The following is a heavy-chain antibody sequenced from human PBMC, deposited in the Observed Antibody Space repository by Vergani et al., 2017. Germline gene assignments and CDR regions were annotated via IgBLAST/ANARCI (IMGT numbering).Heavy chain of an antibody. J-gene: IGHJ4*02. CDR2: IKQDGSEK. CDR3: ARETSGWTHYFAY. V-gene: IGHV3-7*03. CDR1: GFSFSSYW. Sequence: EVQLLESGGGLVQPGGSLRLSCAASGFSFSSYWMSWVRQAPGKGLEWVANIKQDGSEKYYVDSVKGRFSISRDNAKNSLYLQMNSLRAEDTAVYYCARETSGWTHYFAYWGQGTLVTVSS. D-gene: IGHD6-19*01.